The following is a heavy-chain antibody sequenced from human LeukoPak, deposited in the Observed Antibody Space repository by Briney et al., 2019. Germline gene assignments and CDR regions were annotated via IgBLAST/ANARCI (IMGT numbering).Heavy chain of an antibody. CDR2: ISGSGGST. D-gene: IGHD6-13*01. CDR1: GFTVSTNY. CDR3: AKVSSCLDY. Sequence: GGSLRLSCAASGFTVSTNYMSWVRQAPGKGLEWVSAISGSGGSTYYADSVKGRFTISRDNSKNTLYLQMNSLRAEDTAVYYCAKVSSCLDYWGQGTLVTVSS. J-gene: IGHJ4*02. V-gene: IGHV3-23*01.